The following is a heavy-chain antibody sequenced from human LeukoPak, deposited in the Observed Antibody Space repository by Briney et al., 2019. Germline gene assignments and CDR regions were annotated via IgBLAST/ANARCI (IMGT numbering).Heavy chain of an antibody. D-gene: IGHD4-23*01. V-gene: IGHV1-8*02. CDR2: MNPNSGNT. CDR1: GYTFSGFY. CDR3: ARPQGGGNFD. Sequence: ASVKVSCKASGYTFSGFYIHWVRQATGQGLEWMGWMNPNSGNTGYAQKFQGRVTMTRNTSISTAYMELSSLRSEDTAVYYCARPQGGGNFDWGQGTLVTVSS. J-gene: IGHJ4*02.